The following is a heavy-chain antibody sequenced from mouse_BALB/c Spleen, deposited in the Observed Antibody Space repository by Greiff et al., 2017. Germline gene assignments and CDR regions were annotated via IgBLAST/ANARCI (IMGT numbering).Heavy chain of an antibody. V-gene: IGHV1-9*01. D-gene: IGHD2-4*01. CDR1: GYTFRSYW. Sequence: QVQLKESGAELMKPGASVKISCKATGYTFRSYWIEWVKQRPGHGLEWIGEILPGSGSTNYNEKFKGKATFTADTSSNTAYMQLSSLTSEYSAVYYCARRRTMITTALYAMDYWGQGTSVTVSS. J-gene: IGHJ4*01. CDR2: ILPGSGST. CDR3: ARRRTMITTALYAMDY.